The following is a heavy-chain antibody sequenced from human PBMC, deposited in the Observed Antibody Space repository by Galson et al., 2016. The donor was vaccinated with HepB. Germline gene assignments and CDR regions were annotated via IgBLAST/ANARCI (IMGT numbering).Heavy chain of an antibody. CDR1: GGSIISNSYY. CDR3: ARPLADIVGDDY. J-gene: IGHJ4*02. D-gene: IGHD5-12*01. CDR2: VFHTGTT. V-gene: IGHV4-39*01. Sequence: ETLSLTCSVSGGSIISNSYYWGWIRQPPGKGLEWIGSVFHTGTTYYNPSLQSRVTISVDTSKNQFSLRVTSVTAADTAVYYCARPLADIVGDDYWGQGTLVTVSS.